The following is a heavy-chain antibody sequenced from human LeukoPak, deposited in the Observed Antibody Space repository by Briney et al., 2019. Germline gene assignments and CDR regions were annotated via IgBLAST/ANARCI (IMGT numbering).Heavy chain of an antibody. CDR2: IYTSGDT. CDR3: ARFRAPLSVGDC. Sequence: KTSETLSLTCTVSGGSISSEGYCWSWIRQPAGKGLEWIGRIYTSGDTTYNPSLKSRVTISVDTSKNQFSLKLTSVTAADTAVYYCARFRAPLSVGDCWGQGTLVTVSS. J-gene: IGHJ4*02. V-gene: IGHV4-61*02. CDR1: GGSISSEGYC.